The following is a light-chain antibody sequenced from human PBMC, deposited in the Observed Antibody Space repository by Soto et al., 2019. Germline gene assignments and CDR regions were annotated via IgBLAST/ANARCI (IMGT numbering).Light chain of an antibody. CDR1: SSDVGGYNY. Sequence: QSVLTQPASVSGSPGQSITISCTGTSSDVGGYNYVSWFQNHPGKAPKLMIYEVSNRPSGVSNRFSGSKSGNTASLTISGLQAEDGADYYCSSYTSSSTWVFGGGTQLTVL. V-gene: IGLV2-14*01. CDR3: SSYTSSSTWV. J-gene: IGLJ7*01. CDR2: EVS.